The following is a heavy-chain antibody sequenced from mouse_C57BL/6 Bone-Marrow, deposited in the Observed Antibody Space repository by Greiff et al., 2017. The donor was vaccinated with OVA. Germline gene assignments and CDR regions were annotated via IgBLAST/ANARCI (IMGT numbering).Heavy chain of an antibody. D-gene: IGHD2-14*01. J-gene: IGHJ2*01. Sequence: EVQRVESGAELVRPGASVKLSCTASGFNIKDDCMQWVKQRPEQGLEWIGWIDPENGDTDYASKFQGKATITADTSSNTAYLQLSSLTSEDPAVDYRTTRMLRYLAYWGQGTTLTVSS. CDR1: GFNIKDDC. CDR3: TTRMLRYLAY. V-gene: IGHV14-4*01. CDR2: IDPENGDT.